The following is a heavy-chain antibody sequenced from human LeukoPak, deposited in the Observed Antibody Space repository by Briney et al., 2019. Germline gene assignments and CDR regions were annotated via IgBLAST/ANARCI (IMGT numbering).Heavy chain of an antibody. Sequence: GGSLRLSRAASGFTFSSYGMNWVRQAPGKGLEWVAFIRSDGSNKYYTDSVKGRFTISRDNSKKTLYLQMNSLRAEDTAVYYCATNHSGSYTFEYWGQGTLVTVSS. CDR3: ATNHSGSYTFEY. J-gene: IGHJ4*02. V-gene: IGHV3-30*02. CDR1: GFTFSSYG. CDR2: IRSDGSNK. D-gene: IGHD1-26*01.